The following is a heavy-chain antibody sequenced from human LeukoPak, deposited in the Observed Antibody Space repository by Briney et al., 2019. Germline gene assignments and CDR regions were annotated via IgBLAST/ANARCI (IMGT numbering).Heavy chain of an antibody. CDR2: VDPNSGGT. V-gene: IGHV1-2*02. Sequence: ASVKVSCKASGYTFTGNYIHWMRLAPGRGLEWMGWVDPNSGGTKYAQKFQGRVTMTRDTSISTAYMELSRLKSDDTAVYYCARGALGSFDYWGQGTLVTVSS. D-gene: IGHD1-26*01. CDR3: ARGALGSFDY. CDR1: GYTFTGNY. J-gene: IGHJ4*02.